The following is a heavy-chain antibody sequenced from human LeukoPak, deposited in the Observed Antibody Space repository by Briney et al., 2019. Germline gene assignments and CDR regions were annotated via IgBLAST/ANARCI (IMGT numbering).Heavy chain of an antibody. V-gene: IGHV3-30*18. Sequence: GGSLRLSCAASGFTFDDYAMHWVRQAPGKGLEWVAVISYDGSNKYYADSVKGRFTISRDNSKNTLYLQMNSLRAEDTAVYYCAKGGSYDSSGSYYWGQGTLVTVSS. CDR3: AKGGSYDSSGSYY. CDR2: ISYDGSNK. J-gene: IGHJ4*02. CDR1: GFTFDDYA. D-gene: IGHD3-22*01.